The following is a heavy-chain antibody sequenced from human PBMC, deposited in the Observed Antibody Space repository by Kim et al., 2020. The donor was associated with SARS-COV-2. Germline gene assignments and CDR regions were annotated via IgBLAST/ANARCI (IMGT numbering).Heavy chain of an antibody. CDR3: ARSLYCGSASCFYGMDV. CDR1: GFTFSTYE. J-gene: IGHJ6*02. D-gene: IGHD2-2*01. CDR2: ISTSGSTI. Sequence: GGSLRLSCAASGFTFSTYEINWVRQAPGRGLEWISYISTSGSTIYYADSVKGRFTISRDNAKSSLSLQMNGLRAEDTAVYYCARSLYCGSASCFYGMDVWGQGTTVTVSS. V-gene: IGHV3-48*03.